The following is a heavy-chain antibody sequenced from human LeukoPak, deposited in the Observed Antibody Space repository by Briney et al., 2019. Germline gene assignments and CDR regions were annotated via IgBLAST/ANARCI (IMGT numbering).Heavy chain of an antibody. D-gene: IGHD5-12*01. J-gene: IGHJ4*02. Sequence: GGSLRLSCAASGFTFSSYAMSWVRQAPGKGLEWVSAISGSGGSTYYADSVKGRFTNSRDNSKNTLYLQMNSLRAEDTAVYYCAKLGMATINSFLDYWGQGTLVTVSS. CDR2: ISGSGGST. V-gene: IGHV3-23*01. CDR1: GFTFSSYA. CDR3: AKLGMATINSFLDY.